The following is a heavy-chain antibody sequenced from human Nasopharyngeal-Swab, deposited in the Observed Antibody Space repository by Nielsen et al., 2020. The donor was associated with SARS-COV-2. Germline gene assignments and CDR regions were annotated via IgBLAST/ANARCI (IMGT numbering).Heavy chain of an antibody. CDR3: ARVVEAGYDAFDI. CDR2: INPNSGGT. CDR1: GYTFTGYY. J-gene: IGHJ3*02. Sequence: ASVKVSCKASGYTFTGYYMHWVRQAPGQGLEWMGRINPNSGGTNYAQKLQGRVTMTTDTSTSTAYMELRSLRSDDTAVYYCARVVEAGYDAFDIWGQGTMVTVSS. V-gene: IGHV1-2*06. D-gene: IGHD1-26*01.